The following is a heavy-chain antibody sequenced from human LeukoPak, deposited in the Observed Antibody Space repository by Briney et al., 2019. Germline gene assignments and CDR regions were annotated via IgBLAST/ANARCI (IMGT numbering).Heavy chain of an antibody. J-gene: IGHJ3*02. CDR2: IYHSGST. CDR3: AREIVAGLGVSFDI. V-gene: IGHV4-38-2*02. CDR1: GYSISSGYY. Sequence: SETLSLTCTVSGYSISSGYYWGWIRQPPGKGLEWIGSIYHSGSTNYNPSLKSRVAISVDTSKNQFSLKLSSVTAADTAVYYCAREIVAGLGVSFDIWGQGTMVTVSS. D-gene: IGHD6-19*01.